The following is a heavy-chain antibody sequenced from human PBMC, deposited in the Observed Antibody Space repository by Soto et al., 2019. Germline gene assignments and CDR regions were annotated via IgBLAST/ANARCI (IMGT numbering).Heavy chain of an antibody. D-gene: IGHD2-2*01. Sequence: SETLSLTCAVSGGSVSSGSYYWSWIRQPPGKGLEWIGYINDSGSTDYNPSLKSRVTISADTSTNLFSLNLRSVTAADTAVYYCARQRVLPAQYYLDYWGQGTQVTV. CDR1: GGSVSSGSYY. J-gene: IGHJ4*02. CDR3: ARQRVLPAQYYLDY. V-gene: IGHV4-61*01. CDR2: INDSGST.